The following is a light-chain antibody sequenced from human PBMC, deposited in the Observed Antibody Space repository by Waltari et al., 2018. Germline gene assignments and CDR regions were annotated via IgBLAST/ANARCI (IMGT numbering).Light chain of an antibody. J-gene: IGLJ1*01. CDR2: DDN. V-gene: IGLV1-51*01. Sequence: QSVLTQPPSVSAAPGQEVTISCSGSTSALGNNYVSWYQQVPGTAPKLLISDDNNRPSGVPDRFSGSKSGTSATLLITGLQTGDEADYFCATWDDSLSAGVFGPGTKVTV. CDR1: TSALGNNY. CDR3: ATWDDSLSAGV.